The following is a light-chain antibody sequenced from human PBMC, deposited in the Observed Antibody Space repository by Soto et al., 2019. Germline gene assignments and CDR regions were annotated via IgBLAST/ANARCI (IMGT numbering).Light chain of an antibody. CDR1: QGISSY. J-gene: IGKJ1*01. V-gene: IGKV1-8*01. CDR3: QQYYSYPRT. CDR2: AAS. Sequence: AIRMTQSPSSLSASTGDRVTITCRASQGISSYFAWYQQKPGKAPKLLIYAASTLQSGVPSRSSGSGSGTDFTLTIGCLQSEDFSTYYCQQYYSYPRTVGRGIKVDIK.